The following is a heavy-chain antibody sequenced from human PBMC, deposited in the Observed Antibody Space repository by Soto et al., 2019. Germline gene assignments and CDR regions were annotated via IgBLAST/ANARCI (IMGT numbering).Heavy chain of an antibody. J-gene: IGHJ5*02. Sequence: SETLSLTCTVSGGSISSGGYYWSWIRQHPGKGLEWIGYIYYSGSTYYNPSLKSRVTISVDTSKNQFSLKLSSVTAADTAVYYCARDTYDILTGYYRDNWFDPWGRGTLVTVSS. CDR2: IYYSGST. CDR1: GGSISSGGYY. CDR3: ARDTYDILTGYYRDNWFDP. V-gene: IGHV4-31*03. D-gene: IGHD3-9*01.